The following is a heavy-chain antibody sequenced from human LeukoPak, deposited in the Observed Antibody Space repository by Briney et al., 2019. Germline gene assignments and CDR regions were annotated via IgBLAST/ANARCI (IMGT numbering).Heavy chain of an antibody. CDR2: FDPEDGET. Sequence: GASVKVSCKVSGYTLTELSMHWVRQAPGKGLEWMGGFDPEDGETIYAQKFQGRVTMTRDTSISTAYMELSRLRSDDMAVYYCARVLSGYQLLYYYYMDVWGKGTTVTVSS. D-gene: IGHD2-2*01. V-gene: IGHV1-24*01. J-gene: IGHJ6*03. CDR3: ARVLSGYQLLYYYYMDV. CDR1: GYTLTELS.